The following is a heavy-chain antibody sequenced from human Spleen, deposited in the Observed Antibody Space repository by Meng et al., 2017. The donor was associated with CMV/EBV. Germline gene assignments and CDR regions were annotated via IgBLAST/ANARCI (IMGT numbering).Heavy chain of an antibody. J-gene: IGHJ4*02. CDR1: GFTLRSYW. CDR3: ARGLAESLGWEMGY. V-gene: IGHV3-74*01. Sequence: EVQLVESGGGLVQPGXSLRLSCAVSGFTLRSYWMHWVRQAPGKGLEWVSRFDNNGRSASYAGSVKGRFTISRDNAKNTLYLEMNSLRVEDTAVYYCARGLAESLGWEMGYWGQGTLVTVSS. CDR2: FDNNGRSA. D-gene: IGHD1-26*01.